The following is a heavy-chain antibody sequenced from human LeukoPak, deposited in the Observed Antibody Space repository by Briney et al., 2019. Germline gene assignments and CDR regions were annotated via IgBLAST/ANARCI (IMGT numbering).Heavy chain of an antibody. D-gene: IGHD6-13*01. CDR3: ARHIGSSNWYLWFDP. V-gene: IGHV4-34*01. Sequence: SETLSLTCAVYGGSFSGYYWSWIRQPPGKGLEWIGSIYYSGNTYYNPSLKSRVTISVDTSKNQFSLKLSSVTAADTAVYYCARHIGSSNWYLWFDPWGQGTLVTVSS. CDR2: IYYSGNT. J-gene: IGHJ5*02. CDR1: GGSFSGYY.